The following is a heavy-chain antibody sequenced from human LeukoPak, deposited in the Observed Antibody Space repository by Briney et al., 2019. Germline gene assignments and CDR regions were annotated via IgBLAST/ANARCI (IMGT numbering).Heavy chain of an antibody. D-gene: IGHD3-22*01. CDR2: ISASGDHT. Sequence: GGSLRLPCEVSGLIIDTYGMTWVRQAPGKGLEWVSGISASGDHTHYADSVKGRFTISRDKSKNTLYLQMNSLRAEDTAVYYCAKDRGYWGQGTLVTVSS. J-gene: IGHJ4*02. CDR3: AKDRGY. CDR1: GLIIDTYG. V-gene: IGHV3-23*01.